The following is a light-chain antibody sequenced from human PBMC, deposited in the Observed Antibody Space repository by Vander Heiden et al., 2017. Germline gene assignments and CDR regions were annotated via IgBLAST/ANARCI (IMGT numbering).Light chain of an antibody. Sequence: DNVVTQPPDSLPVSLGEWATINCKASLTGLDSPNNKTYLAWFQQKEGQPPKLLIYCASTRASGVPDRFSGSGSGTDFTLTISSLQAEDVAVYYCQQYYSPPFTFGQGTKLEIK. J-gene: IGKJ2*01. CDR3: QQYYSPPFT. V-gene: IGKV4-1*01. CDR2: CAS. CDR1: LTGLDSPNNKTY.